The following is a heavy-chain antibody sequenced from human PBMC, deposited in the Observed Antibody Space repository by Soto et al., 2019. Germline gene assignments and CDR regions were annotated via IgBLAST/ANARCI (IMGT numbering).Heavy chain of an antibody. CDR1: GFSVSGNY. J-gene: IGHJ6*02. CDR2: IYSDGST. V-gene: IGHV3-53*01. D-gene: IGHD2-2*02. CDR3: ARDCSSTSCYTPHYGMDV. Sequence: PGGSLRLSCAASGFSVSGNYMSWVRQAPGKGLEWVSVIYSDGSTYYADSVKGRFTISRHNSKNMMYLQMNSLRAEDTAVYYCARDCSSTSCYTPHYGMDVWGQGTTVTVSS.